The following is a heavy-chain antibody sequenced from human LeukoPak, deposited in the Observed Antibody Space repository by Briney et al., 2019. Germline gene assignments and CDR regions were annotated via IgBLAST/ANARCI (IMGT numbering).Heavy chain of an antibody. CDR2: IFRGDDT. V-gene: IGHV3-66*01. J-gene: IGHJ4*02. CDR1: GFIVSQNY. CDR3: AKAYGSNGYFQLPIDC. D-gene: IGHD3-22*01. Sequence: GGSLRLSCAASGFIVSQNYMSWVRQAPGKGLEWVSVIFRGDDTNYVDSVKGRFTIFRDNSKNTLYLQMNSLRAEDTAVYYCAKAYGSNGYFQLPIDCWGQGTLVTVSS.